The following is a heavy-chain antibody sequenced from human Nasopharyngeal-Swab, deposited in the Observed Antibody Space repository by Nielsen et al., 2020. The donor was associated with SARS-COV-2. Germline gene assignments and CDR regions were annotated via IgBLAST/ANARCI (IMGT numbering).Heavy chain of an antibody. CDR1: GFTFSSYA. CDR2: ISYDGSNK. J-gene: IGHJ2*01. V-gene: IGHV3-30-3*01. CDR3: ASAYGGSYWYFDL. D-gene: IGHD4-23*01. Sequence: GGSLRFSCAASGFTFSSYAMHWVRQAPGKGLEWVAVISYDGSNKYCADSVKGRFTISRDNSKNTLYLQMNSLRAEDTAVYYCASAYGGSYWYFDLWGRGTLVTVSS.